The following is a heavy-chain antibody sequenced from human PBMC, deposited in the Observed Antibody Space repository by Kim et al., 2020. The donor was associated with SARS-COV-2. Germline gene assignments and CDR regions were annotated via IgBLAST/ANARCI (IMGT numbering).Heavy chain of an antibody. J-gene: IGHJ6*02. V-gene: IGHV3-30*07. D-gene: IGHD6-19*01. CDR3: ARDSLSSSGWYYYYGMDV. Sequence: KGRFTISRDNSKNTLYLQMNSLRAEDTAVYYCARDSLSSSGWYYYYGMDVWGQGTTVTVSS.